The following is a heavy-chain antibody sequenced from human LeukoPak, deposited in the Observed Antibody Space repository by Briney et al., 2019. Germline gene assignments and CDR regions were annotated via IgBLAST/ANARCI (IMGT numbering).Heavy chain of an antibody. Sequence: GGSLRLSCAASGFTFSSYWMHWVRQAPGKGLVWVSRINSDGSSTSYADSVKGRFTISRDNAKNTLYLQMNSLRAEDTAVYYCAREVGIAVAGTYRNWFDPWGQGTLVTASS. CDR2: INSDGSST. CDR1: GFTFSSYW. CDR3: AREVGIAVAGTYRNWFDP. J-gene: IGHJ5*02. D-gene: IGHD6-19*01. V-gene: IGHV3-74*01.